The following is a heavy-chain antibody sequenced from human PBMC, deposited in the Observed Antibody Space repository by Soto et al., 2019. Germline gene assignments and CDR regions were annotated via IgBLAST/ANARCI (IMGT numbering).Heavy chain of an antibody. D-gene: IGHD6-19*01. J-gene: IGHJ4*02. CDR3: ARDKGVAVAGTGFEY. CDR1: GYTFTSYY. CDR2: INPSGGST. Sequence: ASVKVSCKASGYTFTSYYMHWVRQAPGQGLEWMGIINPSGGSTSYAQKFQGRVTMTRDTSTSTVYMELSRLRSDDTAVYYCARDKGVAVAGTGFEYWGQGPLVTV. V-gene: IGHV1-46*01.